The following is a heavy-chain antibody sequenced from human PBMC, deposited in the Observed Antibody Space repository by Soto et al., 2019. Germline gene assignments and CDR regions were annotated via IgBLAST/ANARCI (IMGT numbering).Heavy chain of an antibody. V-gene: IGHV3-30*18. CDR3: AKLGAYGSGSYSDY. J-gene: IGHJ4*02. Sequence: GGSLRLSCAASGFTFSSYGMHWVRQAPGKGLEWVAVISYDGSNKYYADSVKGRFTISRDNSKNTLYLQMNSLRAEDTAVYYCAKLGAYGSGSYSDYWGQGTLVTVSS. D-gene: IGHD3-10*01. CDR1: GFTFSSYG. CDR2: ISYDGSNK.